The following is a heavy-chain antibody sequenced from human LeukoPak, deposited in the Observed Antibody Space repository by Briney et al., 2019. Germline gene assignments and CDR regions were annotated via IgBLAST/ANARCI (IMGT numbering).Heavy chain of an antibody. D-gene: IGHD2-8*02. V-gene: IGHV3-23*01. Sequence: GGSLRLSCVASGFTFSTFAMIWVRQPPGKGLEWVSSIFPSGGEIHYADSVRGRFTTSRDNSKSTLSLQMNSLRVEDTAIYYCATYRQVLLPFESWGQGTLVTVSS. J-gene: IGHJ4*02. CDR2: IFPSGGEI. CDR1: GFTFSTFA. CDR3: ATYRQVLLPFES.